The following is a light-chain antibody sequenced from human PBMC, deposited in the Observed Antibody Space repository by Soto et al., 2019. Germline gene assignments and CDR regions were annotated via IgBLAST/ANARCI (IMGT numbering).Light chain of an antibody. CDR1: SSDVGGYNY. Sequence: QSALTQPASVSGSPGQSITISCTGTSSDVGGYNYVSWYQQHPGKAPKLMIYGVTNRPSGVSNRFSGSKSGNTASLTISGLQAEAEADYYCSSYTSSTTLSGLFGGGTQLTVL. CDR2: GVT. CDR3: SSYTSSTTLSGL. J-gene: IGLJ2*01. V-gene: IGLV2-14*01.